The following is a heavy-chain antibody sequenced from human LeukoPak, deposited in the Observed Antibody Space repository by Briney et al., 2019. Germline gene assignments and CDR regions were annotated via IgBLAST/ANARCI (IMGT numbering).Heavy chain of an antibody. CDR3: VRTAFDWPLVGGNWFDP. D-gene: IGHD3-9*01. Sequence: GGSLRLSCAASGFTFSSYSLNWVRHAPGKGLEWISYISSSGSNVYYAASVEGRFTISRDNAKNSLYLQMSSLRAEDTAVYYCVRTAFDWPLVGGNWFDPWGQGTPVTVSS. CDR2: ISSSGSNV. J-gene: IGHJ5*02. V-gene: IGHV3-21*01. CDR1: GFTFSSYS.